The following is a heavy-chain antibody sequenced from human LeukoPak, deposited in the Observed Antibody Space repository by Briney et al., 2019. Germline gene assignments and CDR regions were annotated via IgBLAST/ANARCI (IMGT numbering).Heavy chain of an antibody. J-gene: IGHJ4*02. CDR1: GVSISSSIW. CDR2: IYYNGRH. V-gene: IGHV4-4*02. CDR3: ARKSSRYFDWLLLDY. D-gene: IGHD3-9*01. Sequence: SGTLSLTCSVSGVSISSSIWWGWVRQPPGKGLEWVGEIYYNGRHKLHPSLKSRVTISVDKSKNLFSLKLSSVTAADTAVYYCARKSSRYFDWLLLDYWGQGTLVTVSS.